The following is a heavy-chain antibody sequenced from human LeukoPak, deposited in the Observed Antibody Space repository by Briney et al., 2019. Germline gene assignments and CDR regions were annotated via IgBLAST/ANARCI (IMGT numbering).Heavy chain of an antibody. D-gene: IGHD3-9*01. CDR2: IGRSSSTI. Sequence: GGSLRLSCAASGFTFSSYPMNWVRQAPGKGLEWVSYIGRSSSTIYYADSVKGRFTISRDNAKNSLYLQMNSLRAEDTAVYYCASFAGRVSLRYFDWLSYWGQGTLVTVSS. CDR3: ASFAGRVSLRYFDWLSY. V-gene: IGHV3-48*04. CDR1: GFTFSSYP. J-gene: IGHJ4*02.